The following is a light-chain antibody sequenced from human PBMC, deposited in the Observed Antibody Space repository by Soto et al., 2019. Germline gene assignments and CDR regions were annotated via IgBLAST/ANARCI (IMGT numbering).Light chain of an antibody. CDR2: KAS. J-gene: IGKJ4*01. V-gene: IGKV1-5*03. CDR3: QQYSSYSPLT. Sequence: DIQMTQSPSTLSASVGDRVTITCRASQNIGSWLAWYQQKPGKAPKLLIHKASTLESGVPSRFSGSGSGTEFTLTISSLQPDDIATYYCQQYSSYSPLTFGGGTKVEIK. CDR1: QNIGSW.